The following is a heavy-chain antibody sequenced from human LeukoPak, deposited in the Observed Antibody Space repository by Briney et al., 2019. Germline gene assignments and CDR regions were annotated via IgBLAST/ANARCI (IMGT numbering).Heavy chain of an antibody. CDR1: GFTFSSYD. Sequence: GGSLRLSCAASGFTFSSYDMSWVRQAPGTGLEWVSAISGSGGSTYYADSVKGRFTISRDNSKNTLYLQMNSLRAEDTAVYYWARAWGLPAYIDYWGQGTLVTVSS. D-gene: IGHD1-26*01. V-gene: IGHV3-23*01. CDR2: ISGSGGST. CDR3: ARAWGLPAYIDY. J-gene: IGHJ4*02.